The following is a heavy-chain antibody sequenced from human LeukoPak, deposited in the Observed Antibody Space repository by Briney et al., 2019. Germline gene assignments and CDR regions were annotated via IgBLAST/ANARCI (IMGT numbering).Heavy chain of an antibody. CDR2: IRSKAYGGTT. V-gene: IGHV3-49*03. CDR1: GFTFGDYA. Sequence: PGGSLRLSCTASGFTFGDYAMSWFRQAPGKGLEWVGFIRSKAYGGTTEYAASVKGRFTISRDDSKSIAYLQMNSLKTEDTAVYYCTRAPRGSSWYGGGYYYHYGMDVWGQGTTVTVSS. J-gene: IGHJ6*02. D-gene: IGHD6-13*01. CDR3: TRAPRGSSWYGGGYYYHYGMDV.